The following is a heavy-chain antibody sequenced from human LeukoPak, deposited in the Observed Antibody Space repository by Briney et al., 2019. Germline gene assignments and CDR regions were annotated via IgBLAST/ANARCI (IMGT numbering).Heavy chain of an antibody. CDR3: ARSGPTRDYGMGV. CDR2: ISSDSYYI. D-gene: IGHD1-26*01. CDR1: GFIFSSYS. Sequence: GGSLRLSCAASGFIFSSYSMNWVRQAPGKGLEWVSSISSDSYYIFYADSVKGRFTISRDNAKNSLYLQMNSPRAEDTAVYYCARSGPTRDYGMGVWGQGTTVTVS. V-gene: IGHV3-21*01. J-gene: IGHJ6*02.